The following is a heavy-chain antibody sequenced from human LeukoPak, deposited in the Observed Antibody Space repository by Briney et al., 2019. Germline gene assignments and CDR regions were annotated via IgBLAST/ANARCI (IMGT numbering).Heavy chain of an antibody. D-gene: IGHD3-9*01. CDR1: GGSISCSSYY. CDR3: ARWGRYFDWLGHAFDI. V-gene: IGHV4-39*07. Sequence: PSETLSLTCTVSGGSISCSSYYWGWIRQPPGKGLEWIGSIYYSGSTYYNPSLKSRVTISVDTSKNQFSLKLSSVTAADTAVYYCARWGRYFDWLGHAFDIWGQGTMVTVSS. J-gene: IGHJ3*02. CDR2: IYYSGST.